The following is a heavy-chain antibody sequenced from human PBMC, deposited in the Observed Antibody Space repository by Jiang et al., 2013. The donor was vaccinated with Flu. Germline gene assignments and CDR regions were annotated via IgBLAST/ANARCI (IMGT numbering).Heavy chain of an antibody. D-gene: IGHD6-19*01. CDR2: INTNTGNP. CDR1: GYTFTSYA. CDR3: ARASRAVAGIRKDFDY. J-gene: IGHJ4*02. Sequence: ASGYTFTSYAMNWVRQAPGQGLEWMGWINTNTGNPTYAQGFTGRFVFSLDTSVSTAYLQISSLKAEDTAVYYCARASRAVAGIRKDFDYWGQGTLVTVSS. V-gene: IGHV7-4-1*02.